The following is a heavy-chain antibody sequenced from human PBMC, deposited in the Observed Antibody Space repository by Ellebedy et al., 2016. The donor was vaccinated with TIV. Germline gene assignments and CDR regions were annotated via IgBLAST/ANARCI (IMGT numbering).Heavy chain of an antibody. J-gene: IGHJ4*02. CDR1: GFTFSSYA. Sequence: PGGSLRLSCAASGFTFSSYAMCWVRQAPGKGLEWVSTISDSGDYTYYADSVKGRFTIYRDNSRNTVYLQMNSLRVEDTAVYYCARDAAGNGGKLDYWGQGALVTVSS. CDR3: ARDAAGNGGKLDY. CDR2: ISDSGDYT. D-gene: IGHD4-23*01. V-gene: IGHV3-23*01.